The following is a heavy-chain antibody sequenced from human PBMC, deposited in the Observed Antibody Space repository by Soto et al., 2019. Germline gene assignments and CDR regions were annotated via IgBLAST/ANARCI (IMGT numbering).Heavy chain of an antibody. CDR1: GFTFSNAW. V-gene: IGHV3-15*07. Sequence: GGSLRLSCAASGFTFSNAWMNWVRQAPGKGLEWVGRIKSKTDGGTTDYAAPVKGRFTISRDDSKNTLYLQMNSLKTEDTAVYYCTTDPSMIVVVIEFDYWGQGTLVTVSS. CDR2: IKSKTDGGTT. CDR3: TTDPSMIVVVIEFDY. J-gene: IGHJ4*02. D-gene: IGHD3-22*01.